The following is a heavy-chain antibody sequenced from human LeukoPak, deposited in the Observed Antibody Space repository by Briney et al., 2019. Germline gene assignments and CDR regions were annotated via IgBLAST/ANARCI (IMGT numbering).Heavy chain of an antibody. CDR3: ARGGYSLISKFDY. CDR1: GFSFSTYA. Sequence: PGGSLRLSCSPSGFSFSTYAMHWVRQAPGKGLEWVAVISYDGSNKYYADSVKGRFTISRDNSKNTLYLQMNSLRPEDTAIYYCARGGYSLISKFDYWGQGTLVTVSS. D-gene: IGHD5-18*01. V-gene: IGHV3-30-3*01. CDR2: ISYDGSNK. J-gene: IGHJ4*02.